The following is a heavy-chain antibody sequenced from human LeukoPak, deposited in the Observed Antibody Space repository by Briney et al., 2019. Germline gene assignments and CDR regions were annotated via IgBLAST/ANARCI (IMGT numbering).Heavy chain of an antibody. Sequence: GGSLRLSCAASGFTFDDYGMGWVRQAPGKGLEWVSGINWNGGSTGYADSVKGRFTISRYNAKNSLYLQMNSLRAEDTALYYCARDLDSSSWYGWFDPWGQGTLVTVSS. V-gene: IGHV3-20*04. CDR3: ARDLDSSSWYGWFDP. CDR1: GFTFDDYG. D-gene: IGHD6-13*01. CDR2: INWNGGST. J-gene: IGHJ5*02.